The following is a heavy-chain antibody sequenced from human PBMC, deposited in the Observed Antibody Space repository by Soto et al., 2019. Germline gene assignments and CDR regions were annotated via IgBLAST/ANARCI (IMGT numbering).Heavy chain of an antibody. Sequence: PSESLSPNSVHSGRPISISNWRTWFRQLPGKGLEWIGEIYHSGSTNYNPSLKSRVTISVDKSKNQFSLKLSFVTAADTAVYYCASVRGGYYYAMDVWGQGT. CDR2: IYHSGST. CDR3: ASVRGGYYYAMDV. D-gene: IGHD3-10*02. CDR1: GRPISISNW. J-gene: IGHJ6*02. V-gene: IGHV4-4*02.